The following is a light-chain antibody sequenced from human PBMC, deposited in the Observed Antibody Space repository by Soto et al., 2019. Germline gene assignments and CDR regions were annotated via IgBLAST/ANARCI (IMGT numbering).Light chain of an antibody. CDR2: DVT. CDR3: ISYASINTYV. V-gene: IGLV2-14*01. Sequence: SDLPQPASGSGSPGQSITISCTRTSSDVGGYDYVSWYQQHPGKAPKLMIYDVTNRPSGVSNRFSGSKSGNTASLTISGLQAEDEADYYCISYASINTYVFGTGTKVTVL. CDR1: SSDVGGYDY. J-gene: IGLJ1*01.